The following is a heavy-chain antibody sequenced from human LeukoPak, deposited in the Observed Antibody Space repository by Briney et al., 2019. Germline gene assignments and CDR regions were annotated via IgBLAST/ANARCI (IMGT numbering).Heavy chain of an antibody. CDR2: ISSSSSYI. J-gene: IGHJ6*03. CDR3: ARAPTYDSSGYYYYMDV. CDR1: GFTFSSHS. V-gene: IGHV3-21*01. D-gene: IGHD3-22*01. Sequence: GGSLRLSCAASGFTFSSHSMNWVRQAPGKGLEWVSSISSSSSYIYYADSVKGRFTISRDNAKNSLYLQMNSLRAEDTAVYYCARAPTYDSSGYYYYMDVWGKGTTVTISS.